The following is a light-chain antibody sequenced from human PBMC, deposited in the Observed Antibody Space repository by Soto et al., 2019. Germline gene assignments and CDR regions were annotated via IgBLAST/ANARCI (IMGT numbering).Light chain of an antibody. V-gene: IGKV1-5*03. CDR1: QSISSW. J-gene: IGKJ1*01. CDR2: KAS. Sequence: DIQMTQSPSTLSASVGDRVTITCRASQSISSWLAWYQQKPGKAPNLLIYKASSLQSGVPSRFSGSGSGTEFTLTISSLQPDDFATYYCQQYNSYSLTFGRATKVEIK. CDR3: QQYNSYSLT.